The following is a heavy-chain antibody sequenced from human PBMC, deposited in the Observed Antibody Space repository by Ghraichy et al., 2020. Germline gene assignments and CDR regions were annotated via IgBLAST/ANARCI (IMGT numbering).Heavy chain of an antibody. J-gene: IGHJ4*02. CDR3: VRDNGVVGASH. CDR2: IYSGGGT. Sequence: GGSLRLSCVGSGFTVTSNYMSWVRQAPGKGLEWVSVIYSGGGTYYADSVKGRFTISRDKSKNTVFLQMNTLRAEDTAVYYCVRDNGVVGASHWGQGTLVTVSS. V-gene: IGHV3-66*01. D-gene: IGHD1-26*01. CDR1: GFTVTSNY.